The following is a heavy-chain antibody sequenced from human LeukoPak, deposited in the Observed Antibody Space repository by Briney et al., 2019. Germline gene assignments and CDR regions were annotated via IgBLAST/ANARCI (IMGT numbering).Heavy chain of an antibody. CDR1: GYTFTGYH. CDR2: MNPNSGNT. J-gene: IGHJ3*02. V-gene: IGHV1-8*03. CDR3: ARGPRDDAFDI. Sequence: ASVKVSCKASGYTFTGYHIHWVRQAPGQGLEWMGWMNPNSGNTGYAQKFQGRVTITRNTSISTAYMELSSLRSEDTAVYYCARGPRDDAFDIWGQGTMVTVSS.